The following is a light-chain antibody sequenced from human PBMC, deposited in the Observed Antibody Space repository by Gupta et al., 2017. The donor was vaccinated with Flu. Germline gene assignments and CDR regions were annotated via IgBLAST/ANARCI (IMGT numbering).Light chain of an antibody. J-gene: IGKJ4*01. CDR1: QSLSSNY. Sequence: EIVLTQSPGTLSLSPGQRATLSCRASQSLSSNYLAWYQQKLGQAPRLLIYGASSRATGIPDRFSGSGSGTDFTLTISRLEPEDCAGYYCQKFDSSPLTFGGGTKVEIK. V-gene: IGKV3-20*01. CDR2: GAS. CDR3: QKFDSSPLT.